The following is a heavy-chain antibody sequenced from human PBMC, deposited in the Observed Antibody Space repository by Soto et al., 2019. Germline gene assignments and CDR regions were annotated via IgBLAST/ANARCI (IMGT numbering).Heavy chain of an antibody. CDR3: ARPGAKGLYYSDY. CDR2: IIPIFGTA. J-gene: IGHJ4*02. CDR1: GGTVSSYA. V-gene: IGHV1-69*13. Sequence: ASVKVSCKASGGTVSSYAISWVRQAPGQGLEWMGGIIPIFGTANYAQKFQGRVTITADESTSTAYMELSSLRSEDTAVYYCARPGAKGLYYSDYWGQGTVVTVSS.